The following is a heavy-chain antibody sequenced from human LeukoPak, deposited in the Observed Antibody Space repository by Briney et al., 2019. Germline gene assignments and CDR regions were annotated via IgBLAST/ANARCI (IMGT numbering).Heavy chain of an antibody. Sequence: GRSLRLSCAASGFTFSSYGMHWVRRAPGKGLEWVAVISYDGSNKYYADSVKGRFTISRDNSKNTLYLQMNSLRAEDTAVYYCARGPSSSWYYFDYWGQGTLVTVSS. D-gene: IGHD6-13*01. CDR3: ARGPSSSWYYFDY. J-gene: IGHJ4*02. CDR1: GFTFSSYG. CDR2: ISYDGSNK. V-gene: IGHV3-30*03.